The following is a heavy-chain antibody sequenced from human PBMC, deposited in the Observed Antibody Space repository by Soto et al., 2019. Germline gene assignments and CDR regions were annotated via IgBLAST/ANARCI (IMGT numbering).Heavy chain of an antibody. CDR3: ACREIQGLIDF. J-gene: IGHJ4*02. V-gene: IGHV4-28*01. CDR2: IYYSGTT. CDR1: DYSISSSNW. Sequence: SETLSLTCAVSDYSISSSNWWGWIRQPPGKGLEWIGYIYYSGTTYYNPSLKSRVTMSVDTSKNQFSLKLTSVTAVDTAVYYCACREIQGLIDFCAQGSLVTVSS. D-gene: IGHD1-26*01.